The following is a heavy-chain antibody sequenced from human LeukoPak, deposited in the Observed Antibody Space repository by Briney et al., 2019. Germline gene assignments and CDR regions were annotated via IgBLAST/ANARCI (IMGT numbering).Heavy chain of an antibody. V-gene: IGHV3-30*18. CDR2: ISYDGSNK. Sequence: GRSLRLSCAASGFTFSSYGMHWVRQAPGKGLEWVAVISYDGSNKYYADPVKGRFTISRDNSKNTLYLQMNSLRAEDTAVYYCAKGNVKGGKWLPGYFDYWGQGTLVTVSS. CDR1: GFTFSSYG. CDR3: AKGNVKGGKWLPGYFDY. J-gene: IGHJ4*02. D-gene: IGHD6-19*01.